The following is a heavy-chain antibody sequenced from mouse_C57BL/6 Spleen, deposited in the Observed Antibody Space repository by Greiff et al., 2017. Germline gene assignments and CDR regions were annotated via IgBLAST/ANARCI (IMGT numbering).Heavy chain of an antibody. CDR1: GYTFTSYW. J-gene: IGHJ2*01. CDR2: IDPSDSYT. CDR3: ARDYGSREGYYFDY. D-gene: IGHD1-1*01. V-gene: IGHV1-59*01. Sequence: QVQLKQPGAELVRPGTSVKLSCKASGYTFTSYWMHWVKQRPGQGLEWIGVIDPSDSYTNYNQKFKGKATLTVDTSSSTDYVQLSSLRSEDSAVYYCARDYGSREGYYFDYWGQGTTRTVSS.